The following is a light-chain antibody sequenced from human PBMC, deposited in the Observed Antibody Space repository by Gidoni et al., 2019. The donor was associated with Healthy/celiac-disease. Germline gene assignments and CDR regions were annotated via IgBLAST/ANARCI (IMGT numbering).Light chain of an antibody. J-gene: IGLJ2*01. CDR2: RDS. V-gene: IGLV3-9*01. CDR1: NIGSKN. Sequence: SYELTQPLSVSVALGQTARITCGGNNIGSKNVHWYQQKPGQAPVLVIDRDSNRPSGIPERFSASNSGNTATLTISRAQAGDEADYYCQVWDSSTVVFGGGTKVTVL. CDR3: QVWDSSTVV.